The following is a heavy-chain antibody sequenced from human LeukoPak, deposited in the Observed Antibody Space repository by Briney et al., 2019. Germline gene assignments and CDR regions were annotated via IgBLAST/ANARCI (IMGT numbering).Heavy chain of an antibody. CDR2: IIPIFGIA. CDR3: ARDSGWELLTGLYYYYGMDV. V-gene: IGHV1-69*04. D-gene: IGHD1-26*01. Sequence: SVQVSCKASGGTFSSYAISWVRQAPGQGLEWMGRIIPIFGIANYAQKFQGRVTITADKSTSTAYMELSSLRSEDTAVYYCARDSGWELLTGLYYYYGMDVWGQETTVTVSS. CDR1: GGTFSSYA. J-gene: IGHJ6*02.